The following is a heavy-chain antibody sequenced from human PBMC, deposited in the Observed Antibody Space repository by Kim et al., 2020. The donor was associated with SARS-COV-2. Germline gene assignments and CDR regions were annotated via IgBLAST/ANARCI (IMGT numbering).Heavy chain of an antibody. V-gene: IGHV3-30-3*01. CDR2: ISYDGSNK. CDR3: ARVIAVAGTVDY. D-gene: IGHD6-19*01. CDR1: GFTFSSYA. Sequence: GGSLRLSCAASGFTFSSYAMHWVRQAPGKGLEWVAVISYDGSNKYYADSVKGRFTISRDNSKNTLYLQMNSLRAEDTAVYYCARVIAVAGTVDYWGQGTL. J-gene: IGHJ4*02.